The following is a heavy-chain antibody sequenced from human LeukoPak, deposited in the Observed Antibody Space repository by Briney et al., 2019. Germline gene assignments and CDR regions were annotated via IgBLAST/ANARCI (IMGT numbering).Heavy chain of an antibody. CDR1: GFSFNRYW. CDR2: INPDGTIT. Sequence: GGSLRLSCAASGFSFNRYWMHWVRQDPGKGPVWVSRINPDGTITNYAGSVKGRFTISRDNAKSMMYLQMNSLSVEDTAVYYYARGGDGSNSLINYWGQGTLVTVSS. J-gene: IGHJ4*02. D-gene: IGHD5-24*01. V-gene: IGHV3-74*01. CDR3: ARGGDGSNSLINY.